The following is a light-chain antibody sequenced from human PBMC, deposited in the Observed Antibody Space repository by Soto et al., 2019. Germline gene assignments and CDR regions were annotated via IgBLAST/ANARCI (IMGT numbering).Light chain of an antibody. J-gene: IGKJ5*01. CDR2: GAS. CDR3: QQYGSTPIT. CDR1: QSVSSSY. Sequence: EILLTQSPGTLSLSPGERATLSCRASQSVSSSYLAWYQQKPGQAPRLLIYGASSRATGIPDRFSGSGSGTDFTLTITRLEPEDFVVYYCQQYGSTPITFGQGTRLEIK. V-gene: IGKV3-20*01.